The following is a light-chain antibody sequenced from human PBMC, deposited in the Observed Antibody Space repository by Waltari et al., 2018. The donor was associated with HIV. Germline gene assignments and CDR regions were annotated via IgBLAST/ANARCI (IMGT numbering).Light chain of an antibody. CDR3: SSYTSSSTYV. CDR1: SNDVGSSKY. J-gene: IGLJ1*01. CDR2: DVS. V-gene: IGLV2-14*03. Sequence: QSALTQPASVSGSPGQSITISCTGTSNDVGSSKYVPWHQQHPGEAPKLIIHDVSDRPSGISNRFSGSKSGNTASLTISGLQTEDEADYYCSSYTSSSTYVFGTGTRVTVL.